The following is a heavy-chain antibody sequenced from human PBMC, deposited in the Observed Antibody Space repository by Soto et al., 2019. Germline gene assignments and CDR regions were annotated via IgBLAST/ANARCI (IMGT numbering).Heavy chain of an antibody. V-gene: IGHV1-18*01. CDR3: VRDLDGSGSYYTDY. J-gene: IGHJ4*02. Sequence: GASVKVSCKASGYNFINYGISWVRQAPGQGLEWMGWIRVYNGNTNYAQNLQGRVTMTTDTSTNTAYMGLRSLRSDDTAVYYCVRDLDGSGSYYTDYWGLGTLVTVSS. D-gene: IGHD3-10*01. CDR1: GYNFINYG. CDR2: IRVYNGNT.